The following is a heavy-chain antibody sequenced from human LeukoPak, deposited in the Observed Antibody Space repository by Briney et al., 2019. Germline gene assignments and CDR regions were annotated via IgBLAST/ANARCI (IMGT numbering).Heavy chain of an antibody. D-gene: IGHD4-11*01. Sequence: SVKVSCKASGGTFSSYAISWVRQAPGRGLEWMGGIIPIFGTANYAQKFQGRVTITTDESTSTAYMELSSLRSEDTAVYYCARNSNGGYYYYYMDVWGKGTTVTVSS. V-gene: IGHV1-69*05. J-gene: IGHJ6*03. CDR3: ARNSNGGYYYYYMDV. CDR1: GGTFSSYA. CDR2: IIPIFGTA.